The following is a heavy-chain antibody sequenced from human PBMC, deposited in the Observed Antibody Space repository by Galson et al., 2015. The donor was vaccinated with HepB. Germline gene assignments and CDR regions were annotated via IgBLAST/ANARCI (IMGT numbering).Heavy chain of an antibody. CDR3: ARDPSFDTSLPNSGSYYDVGHH. CDR2: ISSSSSTI. CDR1: GFTFSSYS. Sequence: SLRLSCAASGFTFSSYSMNWVRQAPGKGLEWVSYISSSSSTIYYADSVKGRFTISRDNAKNSLYLQMNSLRDEDTAVYYCARDPSFDTSLPNSGSYYDVGHHWGQGTLVTVSS. V-gene: IGHV3-48*02. D-gene: IGHD3-10*01. J-gene: IGHJ4*02.